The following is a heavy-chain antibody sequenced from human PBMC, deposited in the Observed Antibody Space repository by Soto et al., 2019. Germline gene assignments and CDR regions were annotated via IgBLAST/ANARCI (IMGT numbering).Heavy chain of an antibody. CDR3: ARGEGGLQY. D-gene: IGHD3-16*01. J-gene: IGHJ1*01. V-gene: IGHV4-34*01. Sequence: QVQLQQWGAGLLKPSETLSLTCAVSGGSFSGYFWTWIRQPPGKGLEWIGEINHSGGTNYNPSFKSRVTISADTSKNQFSLKVTSVPAADTAVYYCARGEGGLQYWGQGTLVTVSS. CDR2: INHSGGT. CDR1: GGSFSGYF.